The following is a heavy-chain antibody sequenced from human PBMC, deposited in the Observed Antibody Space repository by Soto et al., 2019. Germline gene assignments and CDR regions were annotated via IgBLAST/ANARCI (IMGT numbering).Heavy chain of an antibody. V-gene: IGHV3-30-3*01. CDR1: GFTFRSYA. CDR3: AREAEDYYYYYGMDV. CDR2: ISYDGSKK. J-gene: IGHJ6*02. Sequence: PGGSLRLSCAASGFTFRSYAMHWVRQVPGKGLEWVAVISYDGSKKYYADSVKGRFTISRDNSKNTLYLQMNSLRAEDTAVYYCAREAEDYYYYYGMDVWGQGTTVTVSS.